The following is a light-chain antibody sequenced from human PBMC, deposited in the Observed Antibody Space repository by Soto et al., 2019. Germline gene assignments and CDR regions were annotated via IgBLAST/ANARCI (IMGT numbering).Light chain of an antibody. V-gene: IGLV2-8*01. J-gene: IGLJ1*01. CDR2: EVN. CDR1: GSDIGAYPY. CDR3: SSFAGSNYYV. Sequence: VLTQPPSASGSLGQSVTISCTGSGSDIGAYPYVSWYQQHAGKPPKLIIYEVNERPSGVPDRFSGSKTGTTASLTVSGLQSEDEADYFCSSFAGSNYYVFGSGTKVTVL.